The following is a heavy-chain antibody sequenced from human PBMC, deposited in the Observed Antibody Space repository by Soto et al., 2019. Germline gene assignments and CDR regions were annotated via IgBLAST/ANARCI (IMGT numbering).Heavy chain of an antibody. CDR1: GASISSSSYY. J-gene: IGHJ5*02. CDR2: IYFSGST. D-gene: IGHD3-3*01. CDR3: ASAYHFWSGQTPFDP. Sequence: TSETLSLTCTVSGASISSSSYYWGWIRRPPGKGLEWIGSIYFSGSTYYNPSLTSRVTISVDTSKDQFSLKLSSVTAADTAVYYCASAYHFWSGQTPFDPWGQGTLVTV. V-gene: IGHV4-39*01.